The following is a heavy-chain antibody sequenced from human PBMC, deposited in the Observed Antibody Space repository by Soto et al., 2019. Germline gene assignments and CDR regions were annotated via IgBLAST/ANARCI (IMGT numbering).Heavy chain of an antibody. CDR2: INPNSGGT. D-gene: IGHD5-18*01. V-gene: IGHV1-2*02. CDR3: ARVLTDTLYYYYGMDV. J-gene: IGHJ6*02. CDR1: GYTFTGYY. Sequence: ASVKVSCKASGYTFTGYYMHWVRQAPGQGLEWMGWINPNSGGTNYAQKFQGRVTMTRDTSISTAYMELSRLRSDDTAVYYCARVLTDTLYYYYGMDVWGQGTTVTVSS.